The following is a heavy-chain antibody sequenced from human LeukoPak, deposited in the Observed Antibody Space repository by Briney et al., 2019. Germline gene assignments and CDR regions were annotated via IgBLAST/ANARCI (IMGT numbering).Heavy chain of an antibody. J-gene: IGHJ4*02. CDR1: GGSISTSNYY. D-gene: IGHD3-10*01. V-gene: IGHV4-39*07. CDR2: IFYSGST. CDR3: GRDREMSYSMAWGY. Sequence: KASETLSLACTVSGGSISTSNYYWGWIRQPPGKGLEWIGNIFYSGSTYYSPSVKSRVTISLDTSRNQFSLKLSSVTAADTAVYYCGRDREMSYSMAWGYWGQGTLVTVSS.